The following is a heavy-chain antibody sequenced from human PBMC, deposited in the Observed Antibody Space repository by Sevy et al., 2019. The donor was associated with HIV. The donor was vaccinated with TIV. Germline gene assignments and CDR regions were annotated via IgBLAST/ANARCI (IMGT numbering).Heavy chain of an antibody. V-gene: IGHV4-59*01. CDR3: ARTRRSGGAWFDP. CDR2: ILYSGTT. CDR1: GYSMTSYY. Sequence: SETLSLTCSVSGYSMTSYYWSWIRQPPGKGLEWIGYILYSGTTNSNPSLKSRVTMSVDTSRNHFSLNLTSVTAADTARYYCARTRRSGGAWFDPWGQGILVTVSS. J-gene: IGHJ5*02. D-gene: IGHD6-19*01.